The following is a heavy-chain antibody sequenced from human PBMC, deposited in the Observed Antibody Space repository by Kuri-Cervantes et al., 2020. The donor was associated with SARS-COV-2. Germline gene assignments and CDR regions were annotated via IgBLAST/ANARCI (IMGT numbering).Heavy chain of an antibody. CDR2: ISYDGSNK. V-gene: IGHV3-30*03. D-gene: IGHD3-3*01. Sequence: LSLTCVASGFTFSDAWMSWVRQAPGKGLEWVAVISYDGSNKYYADSVKGRFTISRDNSKNTLYLQMNSLRAEDTAVYYCARGADFWSGLFYYYYYYMDVWGKGTTVTVSS. J-gene: IGHJ6*03. CDR1: GFTFSDAW. CDR3: ARGADFWSGLFYYYYYYMDV.